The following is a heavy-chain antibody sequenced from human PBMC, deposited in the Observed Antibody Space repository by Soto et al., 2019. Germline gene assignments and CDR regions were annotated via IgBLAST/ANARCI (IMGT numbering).Heavy chain of an antibody. CDR2: IFYSGSP. Sequence: SETLSLTCTVSGGSISSSNYYWGWIRQPPGKWMEWIGSIFYSGSPYYNPSLKSRVTISVDTSKNQFSLKLSSVTAADTAVYYCARSYSSSWYWVFDYWGQGTLVTVSS. CDR3: ARSYSSSWYWVFDY. J-gene: IGHJ4*02. V-gene: IGHV4-39*01. D-gene: IGHD6-13*01. CDR1: GGSISSSNYY.